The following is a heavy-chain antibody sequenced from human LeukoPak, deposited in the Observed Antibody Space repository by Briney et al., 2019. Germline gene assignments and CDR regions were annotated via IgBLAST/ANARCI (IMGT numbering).Heavy chain of an antibody. CDR2: IGAYNGNT. J-gene: IGHJ4*02. CDR1: GYTFTSYG. Sequence: ASVKVSCKASGYTFTSYGISWVRQAPGQGLEWMGWIGAYNGNTNYAQKLQGRVTMTTDTSTSTAYMELRSLRSDDTAVYYCARDLARAAAVPLSYFDYWGQGTLVTVSS. CDR3: ARDLARAAAVPLSYFDY. D-gene: IGHD6-13*01. V-gene: IGHV1-18*01.